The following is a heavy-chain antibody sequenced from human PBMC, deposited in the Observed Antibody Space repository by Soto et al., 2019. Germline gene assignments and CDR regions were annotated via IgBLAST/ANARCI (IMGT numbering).Heavy chain of an antibody. CDR3: ARAPFKIKAFDI. Sequence: GGSLRLSCAASGFTFSSYSMNWVRQAPGKGLEWVSYISSSSSTIYYADSVKGRFTITRDNAKNSLYLQMNSLRDEDTALYYCARAPFKIKAFDIWGQGTMVTVSS. CDR2: ISSSSSTI. CDR1: GFTFSSYS. D-gene: IGHD3-16*01. J-gene: IGHJ3*02. V-gene: IGHV3-48*02.